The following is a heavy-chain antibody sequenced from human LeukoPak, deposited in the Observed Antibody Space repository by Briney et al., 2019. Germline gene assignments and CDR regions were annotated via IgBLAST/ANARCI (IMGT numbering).Heavy chain of an antibody. CDR1: GGSISSYY. Sequence: SETLSLTCTVSGGSISSYYWSWIRQPPGKGLEWIGYIYYSGSTNYNPSLKSRVTISVDTSKNQFSLKLSSVTAADTAVYYCARDGEQLQAFDIWGQGTMVTVSS. J-gene: IGHJ3*02. CDR2: IYYSGST. V-gene: IGHV4-59*01. D-gene: IGHD5-24*01. CDR3: ARDGEQLQAFDI.